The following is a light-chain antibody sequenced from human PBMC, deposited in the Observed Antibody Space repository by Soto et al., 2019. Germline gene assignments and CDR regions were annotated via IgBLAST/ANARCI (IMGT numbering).Light chain of an antibody. Sequence: DIVMTQSPDSLPVSLGERATINCESSQSVLYSSNNKNYLAWYQQKPGQPPKLLIYWASTRESGVPDRFSGSGSGTDLTLTINSLQAEAVAVYYCQQYYSTPPTFGQGTKLEIK. CDR3: QQYYSTPPT. J-gene: IGKJ2*01. V-gene: IGKV4-1*01. CDR2: WAS. CDR1: QSVLYSSNNKNY.